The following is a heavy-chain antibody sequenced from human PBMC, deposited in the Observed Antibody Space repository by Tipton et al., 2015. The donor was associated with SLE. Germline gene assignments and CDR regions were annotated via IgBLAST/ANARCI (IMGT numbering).Heavy chain of an antibody. J-gene: IGHJ4*02. CDR2: VFVTGYT. D-gene: IGHD6-25*01. CDR1: GVSISTSRYY. CDR3: ARQDLGRAATLTFDI. Sequence: TLSLTCSVSGVSISTSRYYWAWIRQTRGKRLEWIGSVFVTGYTAYNPSLEGRVSLSVDTSNNEFSLKLSSVTAADTAVYFCARQDLGRAATLTFDIWGLGTLVTVSS. V-gene: IGHV4-39*01.